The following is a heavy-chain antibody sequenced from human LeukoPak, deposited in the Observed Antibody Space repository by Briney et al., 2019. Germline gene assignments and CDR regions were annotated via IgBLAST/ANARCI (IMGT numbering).Heavy chain of an antibody. V-gene: IGHV3-30*02. J-gene: IGHJ3*02. D-gene: IGHD2-2*01. CDR2: IRYDGSNK. Sequence: GGSLRLSCAASGFTFSSYGMHWVRQAPGKGLEWVAFIRYDGSNKYYADSVKGRFTISRDNSKNTLYLQMNSLRAEDTAVYYCAKGADSNCSSTSCRNKGRYAFDIWGQGTMVTVSS. CDR3: AKGADSNCSSTSCRNKGRYAFDI. CDR1: GFTFSSYG.